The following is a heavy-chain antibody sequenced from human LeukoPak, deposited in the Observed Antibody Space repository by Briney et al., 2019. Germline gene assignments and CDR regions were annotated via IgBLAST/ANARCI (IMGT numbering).Heavy chain of an antibody. CDR3: AKRGVVIRVILVGFHKEAYYFDS. Sequence: GGSLRLSCAISGITLSNYGMSWVRQAPGKGLEWVAGISDSGGRTNYADSVKGRFTISRDNPKNTLYLQMNNLRAEDTAVYFCAKRGVVIRVILVGFHKEAYYFDSWGQGALVTVSS. V-gene: IGHV3-23*01. D-gene: IGHD3-22*01. CDR2: ISDSGGRT. CDR1: GITLSNYG. J-gene: IGHJ4*02.